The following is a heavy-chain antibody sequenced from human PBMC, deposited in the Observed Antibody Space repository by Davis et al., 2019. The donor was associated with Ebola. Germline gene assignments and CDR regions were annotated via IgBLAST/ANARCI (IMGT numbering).Heavy chain of an antibody. CDR1: AGSISSYY. D-gene: IGHD5-18*01. J-gene: IGHJ4*02. CDR3: ARGGYSYGFDY. V-gene: IGHV4-59*12. Sequence: SETLSLTCTVSAGSISSYYWSWIRPPPGKGLEWIGYIYYSGSTNYNPSLKSRVTISVDTSKNQFSLKLSSVTAADTAVYYCARGGYSYGFDYWGQGTLVTVSS. CDR2: IYYSGST.